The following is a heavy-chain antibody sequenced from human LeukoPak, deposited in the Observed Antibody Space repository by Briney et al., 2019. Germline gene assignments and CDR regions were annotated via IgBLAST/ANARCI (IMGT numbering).Heavy chain of an antibody. CDR2: IYYSGST. CDR3: ARDKVAAASDAFDI. CDR1: GGSISSYY. J-gene: IGHJ3*02. Sequence: PSETLSLTCTVSGGSISSYYWSWIRQPPGKGLEWIGYIYYSGSTNYNPSLKSRVTISVDTSKNQFSLKPSSVTAADTAVYYCARDKVAAASDAFDIWGQGTMVTVSS. D-gene: IGHD6-13*01. V-gene: IGHV4-59*01.